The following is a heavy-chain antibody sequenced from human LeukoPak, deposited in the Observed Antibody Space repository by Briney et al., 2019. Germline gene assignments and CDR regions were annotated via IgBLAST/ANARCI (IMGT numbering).Heavy chain of an antibody. CDR3: ARGYSPTLRTTGNDY. Sequence: ASVKVSCKASGYTFTSHDINWVRQATGQGLEWMGWMNPNSGNTGYAQKFQGRVTMTRDTSINTAYMELHSLRSEDTAVYYCARGYSPTLRTTGNDYWGQGTLVTVSS. CDR2: MNPNSGNT. V-gene: IGHV1-8*01. J-gene: IGHJ4*02. CDR1: GYTFTSHD. D-gene: IGHD1-1*01.